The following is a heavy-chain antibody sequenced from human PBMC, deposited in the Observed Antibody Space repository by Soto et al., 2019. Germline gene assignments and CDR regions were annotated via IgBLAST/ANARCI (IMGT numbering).Heavy chain of an antibody. J-gene: IGHJ6*02. CDR1: GFTFSSYA. V-gene: IGHV3-23*01. CDR3: APMGV. Sequence: EVQLLESGGGLVQPGGSLRLSFEASGFTFSSYAMSWVRQAPGKGLEWVSAISGSDSTTYYADSVKGRFTISRDNSKNTLYLQMSSLRADDTAVYYCAPMGVWGQGTTVTVSS. CDR2: ISGSDSTT.